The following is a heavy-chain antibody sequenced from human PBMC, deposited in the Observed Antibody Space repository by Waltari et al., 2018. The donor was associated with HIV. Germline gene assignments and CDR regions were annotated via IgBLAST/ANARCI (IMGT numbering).Heavy chain of an antibody. D-gene: IGHD2-15*01. J-gene: IGHJ4*02. CDR2: IKSKTDGGRT. CDR3: STTPARGDH. Sequence: EVQLVESGGGLVKPGGSLRLSCAASGFTFNNAWMSWVRQAPGKGLEWIGGIKSKTDGGRTDYAAPVKSRFTISRDDSKNTLYLQMNSLKTEDTAVYYCSTTPARGDHWGQGTLVTVSS. CDR1: GFTFNNAW. V-gene: IGHV3-15*01.